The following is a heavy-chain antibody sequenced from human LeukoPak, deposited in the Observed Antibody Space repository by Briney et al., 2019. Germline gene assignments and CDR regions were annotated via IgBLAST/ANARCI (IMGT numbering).Heavy chain of an antibody. V-gene: IGHV3-30-3*01. D-gene: IGHD6-6*01. J-gene: IGHJ4*02. CDR1: GFTFSSYA. CDR3: ARLRQIIAARPSYFDY. Sequence: GGSLRLSCAASGFTFSSYAMHWVRQAPGKGLEWVAVISYDGSNKYYADSVKGRFTISRDNSKNTLYLQMNSLRAEDTAVYYCARLRQIIAARPSYFDYWGQGTLVTVSS. CDR2: ISYDGSNK.